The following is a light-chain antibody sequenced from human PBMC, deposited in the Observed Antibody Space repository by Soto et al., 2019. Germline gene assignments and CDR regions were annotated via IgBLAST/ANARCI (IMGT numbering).Light chain of an antibody. CDR3: QQYNNWLIT. J-gene: IGKJ5*01. V-gene: IGKV3D-20*02. CDR1: QSVSSSC. CDR2: DAS. Sequence: EIVLTQSPGTLSLSPGERATLSCRASQSVSSSCLAWYQQKPGQAPRLLIYDASSRATGIPDRFSGSGSGTEFTLTISSLQSEDFAVYYCQQYNNWLITFGQGTRLEI.